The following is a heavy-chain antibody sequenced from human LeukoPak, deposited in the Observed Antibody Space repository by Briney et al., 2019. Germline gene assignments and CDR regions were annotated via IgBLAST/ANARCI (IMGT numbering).Heavy chain of an antibody. V-gene: IGHV3-23*01. D-gene: IGHD6-19*01. J-gene: IGHJ4*02. CDR3: AKGSQSSRPHYFDF. CDR2: ITHNGGDT. Sequence: GGSLRLSCAASGFTFKNYAMSWVRQAPGKGLEWVSAITHNGGDTYHADSAKGRFTISRDNSRNTLYLQMNSLRLEDSALYHCAKGSQSSRPHYFDFWGQGTLVTVSS. CDR1: GFTFKNYA.